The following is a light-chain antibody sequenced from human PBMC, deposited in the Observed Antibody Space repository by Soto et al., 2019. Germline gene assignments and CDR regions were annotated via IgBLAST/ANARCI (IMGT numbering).Light chain of an antibody. CDR1: SSDVGSYDY. Sequence: QSALTQPASVSGSPGQSITFSCTGTSSDVGSYDYVSWHQQHPGKAPKLIIYDVNNRPSGVPSRFSGSKSGNTASLIISGLQTDDEADYCCCAYSTSGTHVFGTGTKLTVL. V-gene: IGLV2-14*03. J-gene: IGLJ1*01. CDR3: CAYSTSGTHV. CDR2: DVN.